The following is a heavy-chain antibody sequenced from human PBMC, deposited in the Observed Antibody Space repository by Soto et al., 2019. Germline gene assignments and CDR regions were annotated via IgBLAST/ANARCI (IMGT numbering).Heavy chain of an antibody. CDR3: VRRVRDSRDSFDH. V-gene: IGHV3-7*01. CDR2: INPDGSET. J-gene: IGHJ4*02. D-gene: IGHD4-17*01. CDR1: GYTFTSYG. Sequence: SCKASGYTFTSYGISWVRQTPEKGLEWVANINPDGSETNYVDSVKGRFTISRDNARNSLSLQMDSLRVEDTAMYYCVRRVRDSRDSFDHWGQATLVTVSS.